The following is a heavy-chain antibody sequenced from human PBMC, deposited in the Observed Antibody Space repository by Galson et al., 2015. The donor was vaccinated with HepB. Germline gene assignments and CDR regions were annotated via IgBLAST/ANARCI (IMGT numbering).Heavy chain of an antibody. V-gene: IGHV3-23*05. Sequence: SLRLSCAASGFTFSSYAMSWVRQAPGKGLEWVSVTYTSGTGYYRDSVKGRFTISRDNSKNTLYLQMNNLRVEDTAVYYCARASAGLAYFDYWGQGTLVTVSS. CDR2: TYTSGTG. J-gene: IGHJ4*02. CDR3: ARASAGLAYFDY. D-gene: IGHD6-19*01. CDR1: GFTFSSYA.